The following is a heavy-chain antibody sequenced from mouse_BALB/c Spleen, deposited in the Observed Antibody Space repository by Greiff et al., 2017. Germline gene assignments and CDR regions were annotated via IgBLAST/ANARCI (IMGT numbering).Heavy chain of an antibody. CDR1: GFTFSDYY. CDR2: ISDGGSYT. D-gene: IGHD2-4*01. Sequence: EVHLVESGGGLVKPGGSLKLSCAASGFTFSDYYMYWVRQTPEKRLEWVATISDGGSYTYYPDSVKGRFTISRDNAKNNLYLQMSSLKSEDTAMYYCARDDDYDGGVMDYWGQGTSVTVSS. J-gene: IGHJ4*01. V-gene: IGHV5-4*02. CDR3: ARDDDYDGGVMDY.